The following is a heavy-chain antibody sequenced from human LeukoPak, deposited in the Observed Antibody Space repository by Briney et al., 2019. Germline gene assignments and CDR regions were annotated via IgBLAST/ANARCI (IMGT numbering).Heavy chain of an antibody. CDR3: AKDRIYYTDFVLFDY. Sequence: GGSLRLSCAASGFTFSSYGMHWVRQAPGKGLEWVAFIRYDGSNEYYADSVKGRFTISRDNSKNTLYLQMNSLRAEDTAVYYCAKDRIYYTDFVLFDYWGQGTLVTVSS. V-gene: IGHV3-30*02. J-gene: IGHJ4*02. D-gene: IGHD1-26*01. CDR1: GFTFSSYG. CDR2: IRYDGSNE.